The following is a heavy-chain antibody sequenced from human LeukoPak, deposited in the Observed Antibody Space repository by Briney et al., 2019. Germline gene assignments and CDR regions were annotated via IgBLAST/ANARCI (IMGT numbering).Heavy chain of an antibody. Sequence: GGSLRLSCAAPGFTFSSYSMNWVRQAPGKGLEWVSSISSSSSYIYYADSVKGRFTISRDNAKNSLYLQMNSLRAEDTAVYYCARELKAATGFSDWGQGTLVTVSS. J-gene: IGHJ4*02. D-gene: IGHD6-25*01. CDR3: ARELKAATGFSD. V-gene: IGHV3-21*01. CDR2: ISSSSSYI. CDR1: GFTFSSYS.